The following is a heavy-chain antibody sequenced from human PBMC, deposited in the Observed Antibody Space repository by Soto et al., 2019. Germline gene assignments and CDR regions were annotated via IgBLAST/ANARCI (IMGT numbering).Heavy chain of an antibody. CDR3: ARVDIVVVVAATTAYDY. J-gene: IGHJ4*02. CDR1: GFTFSSYW. CDR2: IKQDGSEK. Sequence: GGSLRLSCAASGFTFSSYWMSWVRQAPGKGLEWVANIKQDGSEKYYVDSVKGRFTISRDNAKNSLYLQMNSLRAEDTAVYYCARVDIVVVVAATTAYDYWGQGTLVTVSS. V-gene: IGHV3-7*01. D-gene: IGHD2-15*01.